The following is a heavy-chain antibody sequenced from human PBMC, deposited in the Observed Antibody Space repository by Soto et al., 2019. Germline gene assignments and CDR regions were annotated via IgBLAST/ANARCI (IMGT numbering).Heavy chain of an antibody. D-gene: IGHD3-10*01. CDR1: GGSFSGYY. CDR3: ARGYPWLPLTYYYGSGSYSIDY. V-gene: IGHV4-34*01. Sequence: SETLSLTCAVYGGSFSGYYWSWIRQPPGKGLEWIGEINHSGSTNYNPSLKSRVTISVDTSKNQFSLKLSSVTAADTAVYYCARGYPWLPLTYYYGSGSYSIDYWGQGTLVTVSS. CDR2: INHSGST. J-gene: IGHJ4*02.